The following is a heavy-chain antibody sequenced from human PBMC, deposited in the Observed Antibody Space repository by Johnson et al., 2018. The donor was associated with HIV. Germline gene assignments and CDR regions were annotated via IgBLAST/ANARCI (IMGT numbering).Heavy chain of an antibody. V-gene: IGHV3-33*01. CDR3: ARDRQRGGGDADACDI. Sequence: QVQLVESGGGVVQPGRSLRLSCAASGFTFSSYGMHWVRQAPGKGLEWVAVIWYDGSNKYYADSVKGRFTISRDNSKNTLYLQMNSLRADDTAVYYCARDRQRGGGDADACDIWGQGTMVSVSS. J-gene: IGHJ3*02. CDR2: IWYDGSNK. CDR1: GFTFSSYG. D-gene: IGHD3-16*01.